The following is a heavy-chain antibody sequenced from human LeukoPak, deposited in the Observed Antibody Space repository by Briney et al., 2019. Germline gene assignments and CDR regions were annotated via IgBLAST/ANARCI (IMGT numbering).Heavy chain of an antibody. CDR1: GGSISSYY. CDR2: IYTSGST. V-gene: IGHV4-4*07. CDR3: ARDRVGQQLVGRNYYYYYMDV. D-gene: IGHD6-13*01. J-gene: IGHJ6*03. Sequence: SETLSLTCTVSGGSISSYYWSWIRQPAGKGLEWIGRIYTSGSTNYNPSLKSRVTMSVDTSKNQFSLKLSSVPAADTAVYYCARDRVGQQLVGRNYYYYYMDVWGKGTTVTISS.